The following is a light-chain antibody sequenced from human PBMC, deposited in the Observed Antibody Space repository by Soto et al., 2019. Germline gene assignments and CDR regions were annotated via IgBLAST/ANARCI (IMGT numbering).Light chain of an antibody. Sequence: EIGLTQSPGTLSLSPGERATLSCRASQSVSSSSYLAWYQQKPGQAPRLLIYGASSRATGIPDRFSGSGSATACTITISRLEPEDFAVYYCRQYGSSPSYTFGQGTKLESK. CDR1: QSVSSSSY. CDR3: RQYGSSPSYT. V-gene: IGKV3-20*01. J-gene: IGKJ2*01. CDR2: GAS.